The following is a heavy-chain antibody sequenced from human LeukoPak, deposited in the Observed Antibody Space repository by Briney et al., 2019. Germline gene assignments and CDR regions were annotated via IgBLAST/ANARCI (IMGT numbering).Heavy chain of an antibody. V-gene: IGHV4-34*01. D-gene: IGHD5-24*01. J-gene: IGHJ4*02. CDR1: GGSFSGYY. Sequence: SETLSLTCAVYGGSFSGYYWSWIRQPPGKGLEWIGEINHSGSTNYNPSLKSRVTISVDTSKNQFSLKLSSVTAADTAVYYRAVEGEMATTSKGLNDYWGQGTLVTVSS. CDR3: AVEGEMATTSKGLNDY. CDR2: INHSGST.